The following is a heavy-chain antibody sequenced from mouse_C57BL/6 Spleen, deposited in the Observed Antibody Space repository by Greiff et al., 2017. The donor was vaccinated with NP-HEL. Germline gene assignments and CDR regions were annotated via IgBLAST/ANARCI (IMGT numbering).Heavy chain of an antibody. J-gene: IGHJ3*01. CDR3: AIEYWDEGFAY. D-gene: IGHD4-1*01. CDR2: IHPSASDT. CDR1: GYTFTSYW. Sequence: VKLQQPGAELVKPGASVKVSCKASGYTFTSYWMHWVKQRPGQGLEWIGRIHPSASDTDYNQKFKGKSTWTVDKSSSTAYMQLSSLTSEDSAVYYWAIEYWDEGFAYWGQGTLVTVSA. V-gene: IGHV1-74*01.